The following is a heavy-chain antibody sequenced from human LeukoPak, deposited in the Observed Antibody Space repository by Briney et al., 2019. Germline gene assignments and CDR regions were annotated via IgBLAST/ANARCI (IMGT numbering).Heavy chain of an antibody. CDR3: ARDSWGWAFDI. V-gene: IGHV1-2*02. CDR1: GYTFTGYY. J-gene: IGHJ3*02. D-gene: IGHD3-16*01. Sequence: GASVKVSCKASGYTFTGYYMHWVRQAPGQGLEWMGWINPNRGGTNYAQKFQGRVTMTRDTSISTAYMELSRLRSDDTAVYYCARDSWGWAFDIWGQGTMVTVSS. CDR2: INPNRGGT.